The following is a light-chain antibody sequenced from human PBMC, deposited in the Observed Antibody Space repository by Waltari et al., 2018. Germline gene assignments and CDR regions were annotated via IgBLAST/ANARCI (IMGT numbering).Light chain of an antibody. CDR3: SSYTATSVV. CDR2: DVS. V-gene: IGLV2-14*03. J-gene: IGLJ2*01. CDR1: SSDVGGYNY. Sequence: QSALTQPASVSGSPGQSITISCTGTSSDVGGYNYVSWYQQHPGKAPKLMIFDVSDRPSGVSNRFAGSKSGNWASRTISGLQAEDEADYYCSSYTATSVVFGGGTKLTVL.